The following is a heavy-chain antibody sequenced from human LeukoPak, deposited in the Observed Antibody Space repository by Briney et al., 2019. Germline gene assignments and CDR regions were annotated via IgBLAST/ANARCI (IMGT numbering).Heavy chain of an antibody. V-gene: IGHV3-23*01. CDR2: ISGSGGST. CDR1: GFTFSSYA. J-gene: IGHJ6*03. Sequence: GGSLRLSCAASGFTFSSYAMSWVRQAPGKGLEWVLAISGSGGSTYYADSVKGRFTISRDNSKNTLYLQMNSLRAEDTAVYYCAKEGFYCSGGSCYSFYYYYMDVWGKGTTVTVSS. CDR3: AKEGFYCSGGSCYSFYYYYMDV. D-gene: IGHD2-15*01.